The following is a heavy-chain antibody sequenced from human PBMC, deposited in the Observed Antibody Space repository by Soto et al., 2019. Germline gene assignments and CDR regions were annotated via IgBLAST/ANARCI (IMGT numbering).Heavy chain of an antibody. D-gene: IGHD5-18*01. CDR2: VNFDGRTT. V-gene: IGHV3-74*01. CDR1: GFTFNNYW. Sequence: EVQLVESGGGLVQPGGSLRVSCAASGFTFNNYWMHWVRQVPGTGLVWVSRVNFDGRTTNYADSVKGRFPISRDNAKNTVDLLMHSLRADDTGVYYCGRGIQNYYGVDVWGQGTTVTVSS. CDR3: GRGIQNYYGVDV. J-gene: IGHJ6*02.